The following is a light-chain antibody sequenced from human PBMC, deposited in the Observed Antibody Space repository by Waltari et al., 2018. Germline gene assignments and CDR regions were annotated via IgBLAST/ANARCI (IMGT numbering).Light chain of an antibody. CDR3: QTGGHGTWV. J-gene: IGLJ3*02. V-gene: IGLV4-69*01. CDR2: VNSDGSH. CDR1: RCHSPNL. Sequence: QLVLNQSPSASASLGASVKLTCPPSRCHSPNLVPGPQQQPEKGPRFLMKVNSDGSHTKGDEIPDRFSGSSSGAERYLTISSLQSEDETDYYCQTGGHGTWVFGGGTKLTVL.